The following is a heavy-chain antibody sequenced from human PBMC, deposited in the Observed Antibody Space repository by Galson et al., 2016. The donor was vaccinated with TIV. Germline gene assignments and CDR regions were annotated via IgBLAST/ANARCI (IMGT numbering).Heavy chain of an antibody. J-gene: IGHJ6*02. CDR2: TIPIFGTA. CDR3: ARRSAAITIFGVDYYYGMDV. CDR1: GGTFSSYA. V-gene: IGHV1-69*13. D-gene: IGHD3-3*01. Sequence: SVKVSCKASGGTFSSYAISWVRQAPGQGLEWMGGTIPIFGTANYAQKFQGRVTITADESTSTAYMELSSLRSENTAVYYCARRSAAITIFGVDYYYGMDVWGQGTTVTVSS.